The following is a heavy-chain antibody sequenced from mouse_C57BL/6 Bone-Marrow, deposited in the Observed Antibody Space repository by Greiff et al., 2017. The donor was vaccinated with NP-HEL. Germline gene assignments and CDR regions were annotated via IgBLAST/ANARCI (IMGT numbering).Heavy chain of an antibody. V-gene: IGHV1-81*01. CDR3: AKNYYGSSYGAY. CDR1: GYTFTSYG. J-gene: IGHJ3*01. CDR2: IYPRSGNT. Sequence: QVQLQQSGAELARPGASVKLSCKASGYTFTSYGISWVKQRTGQGLEWIGEIYPRSGNTYYNEKFAGKATLTADKSSSTAYMELRSLTSEDSAVYFCAKNYYGSSYGAYWGQGTLVTVSA. D-gene: IGHD1-1*01.